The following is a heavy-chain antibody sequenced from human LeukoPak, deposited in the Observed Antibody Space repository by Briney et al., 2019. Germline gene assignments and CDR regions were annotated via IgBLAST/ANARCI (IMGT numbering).Heavy chain of an antibody. J-gene: IGHJ3*02. V-gene: IGHV3-15*01. Sequence: GGSLRLSCAASGFTFSNAWMSWVRQAPGKGLEWVGRIKSKTDGGTTDYAAPVKGRFTISRDDSKNTLYLQMNSLKTEDTAAYYCTTDSPAGAFDIWGQGTMVNVSS. CDR1: GFTFSNAW. CDR2: IKSKTDGGTT. D-gene: IGHD1-14*01. CDR3: TTDSPAGAFDI.